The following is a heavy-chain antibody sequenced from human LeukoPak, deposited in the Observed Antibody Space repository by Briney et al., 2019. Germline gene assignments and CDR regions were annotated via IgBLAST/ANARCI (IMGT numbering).Heavy chain of an antibody. CDR2: ISSGSSYI. V-gene: IGHV3-21*06. D-gene: IGHD2-2*01. CDR1: GFTFSTYS. J-gene: IGHJ6*03. CDR3: ARYCSSSRCPYYYHMDV. Sequence: GGSLRLSCAASGFTFSTYSMNWVRQLPGKGLEWVSSISSGSSYIYYADSVKGRFTISRDDSKNSLCLQMDSLRAEDTAVYFCARYCSSSRCPYYYHMDVWGKGTTVTVSS.